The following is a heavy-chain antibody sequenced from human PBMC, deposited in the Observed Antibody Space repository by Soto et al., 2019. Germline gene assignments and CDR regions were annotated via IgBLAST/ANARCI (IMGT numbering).Heavy chain of an antibody. V-gene: IGHV3-23*01. CDR2: ISGSGDRA. CDR3: AKDRRISGSYPAFDH. J-gene: IGHJ4*02. D-gene: IGHD1-26*01. Sequence: GGSLRLSCAAPGFDFSSYAMSWVRQAPGKGLGWVSGISGSGDRAFYADSVKGRFTISRDSSKNTLYLQMNSLRAEDTAVYYCAKDRRISGSYPAFDHWGQGILVTVSS. CDR1: GFDFSSYA.